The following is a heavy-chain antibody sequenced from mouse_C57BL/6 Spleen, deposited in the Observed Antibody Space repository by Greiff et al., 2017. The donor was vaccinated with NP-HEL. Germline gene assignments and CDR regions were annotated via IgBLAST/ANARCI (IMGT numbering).Heavy chain of an antibody. J-gene: IGHJ4*01. Sequence: EVKLVESGGGLVKPGGSLKLSCAASGFTFSDYGMHWVRQAPEKGLEWVAYISSGSSTIYYADTVKGRFTISRDNAKNTLFLQMTSLRSEDTAMYYCARPTGTRVYYYAMDYWGQGTSVTVSS. D-gene: IGHD4-1*01. V-gene: IGHV5-17*01. CDR2: ISSGSSTI. CDR3: ARPTGTRVYYYAMDY. CDR1: GFTFSDYG.